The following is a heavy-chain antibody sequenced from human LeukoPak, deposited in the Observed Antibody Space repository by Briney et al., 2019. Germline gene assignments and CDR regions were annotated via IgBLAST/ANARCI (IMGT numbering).Heavy chain of an antibody. CDR1: GFTFSTCA. J-gene: IGHJ3*02. Sequence: GGSLRLSCAVSGFTFSTCAMSWVRQAPGKGLEWVSAISGSGGTTYYADSVKGRFTISRDNSKNTLFLQMNSLRAEDTAVYYCAKDRSSSSWFDGYDIWGQGTMVTVSS. CDR2: ISGSGGTT. D-gene: IGHD6-13*01. V-gene: IGHV3-23*01. CDR3: AKDRSSSSWFDGYDI.